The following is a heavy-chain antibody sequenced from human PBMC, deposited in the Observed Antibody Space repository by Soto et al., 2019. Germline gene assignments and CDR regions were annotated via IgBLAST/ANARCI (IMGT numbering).Heavy chain of an antibody. CDR2: IIPLFATA. J-gene: IGHJ6*02. D-gene: IGHD3-16*02. V-gene: IGHV1-69*01. Sequence: QVQLVQSGAEVEKPGSSVKVSCKASGGTFSSSAISWVRQAPGQGLEWLGDIIPLFATANYAQKSQGRVTITADESTTTAYMELSSLRSEDTAVYYCASGHPATFGGVTVYYYYGMDVWGQGTTVTVSS. CDR1: GGTFSSSA. CDR3: ASGHPATFGGVTVYYYYGMDV.